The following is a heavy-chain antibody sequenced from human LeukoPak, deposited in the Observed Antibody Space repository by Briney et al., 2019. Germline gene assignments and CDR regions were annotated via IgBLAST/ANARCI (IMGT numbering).Heavy chain of an antibody. Sequence: SETPSLTCAVYGGSFSGYYWSWIRQPPGKGLEWIGEINHSGSTNHNPSLKSRVTILVDTSKNQFSLKLSSVTAADTAMYYCARGLRLLPPRFDIWGQGTMVTVSS. J-gene: IGHJ3*02. CDR2: INHSGST. D-gene: IGHD2-15*01. CDR3: ARGLRLLPPRFDI. CDR1: GGSFSGYY. V-gene: IGHV4-34*01.